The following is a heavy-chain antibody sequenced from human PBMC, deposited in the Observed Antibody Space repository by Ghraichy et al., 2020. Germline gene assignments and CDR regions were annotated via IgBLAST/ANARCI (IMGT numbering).Heavy chain of an antibody. CDR3: TKGYGDNKIPFDY. CDR1: GFTSSGSA. V-gene: IGHV3-73*01. D-gene: IGHD4-23*01. Sequence: GSLRLSCAASGFTSSGSAMHWVRQASGKGLEWVGRITSKINGFTATYAASVKGRFTISRDDSKNTAYLQMNSLKTEDTAVYYCTKGYGDNKIPFDYWCQGTLVTVSS. CDR2: ITSKINGFTA. J-gene: IGHJ4*02.